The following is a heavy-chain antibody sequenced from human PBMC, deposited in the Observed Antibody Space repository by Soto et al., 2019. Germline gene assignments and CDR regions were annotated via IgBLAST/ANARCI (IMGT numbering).Heavy chain of an antibody. CDR3: ASLLGMNYYYYYGMDV. Sequence: PGESLKISCKGSGYSFTSYWISWVRQMPGKGLEWMGRIDPSDSYTNYSPSFQGHVTIYAEKSISTAYMQWSSLKASDTAMYHCASLLGMNYYYYYGMDVWGQGNTV. CDR1: GYSFTSYW. V-gene: IGHV5-10-1*01. D-gene: IGHD3-10*01. CDR2: IDPSDSYT. J-gene: IGHJ6*02.